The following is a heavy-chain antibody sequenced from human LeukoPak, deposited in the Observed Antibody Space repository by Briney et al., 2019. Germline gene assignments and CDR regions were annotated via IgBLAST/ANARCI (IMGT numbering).Heavy chain of an antibody. CDR2: VNHSGST. CDR1: GGSFSDYF. V-gene: IGHV4-34*01. J-gene: IGHJ6*02. CDR3: AKSYYYYAMDV. Sequence: SETLSLTCAVYGGSFSDYFWNCIRQPPGKGLEWIGEVNHSGSTSYNPSLKSRVTISVDTSKKQFSLKLTSVTAADTAVYYCAKSYYYYAMDVWGQGTTVTVSS.